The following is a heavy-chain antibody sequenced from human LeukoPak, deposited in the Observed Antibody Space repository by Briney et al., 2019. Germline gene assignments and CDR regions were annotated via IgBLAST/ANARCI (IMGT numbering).Heavy chain of an antibody. CDR1: GGSISGYY. J-gene: IGHJ4*02. V-gene: IGHV4-34*01. D-gene: IGHD4-17*01. CDR3: ASTVTGFGFDY. CDR2: INHSGST. Sequence: SETLSLTCTVSGGSISGYYWSWIRQPPGKGLEWIGEINHSGSTNYNPSLKSRVTISVDTSKNQFSLKLSSVTAADTAVYYCASTVTGFGFDYWGQGTLVTVSS.